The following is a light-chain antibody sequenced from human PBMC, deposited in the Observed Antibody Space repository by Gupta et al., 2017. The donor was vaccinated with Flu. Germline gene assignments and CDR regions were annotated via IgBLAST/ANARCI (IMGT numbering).Light chain of an antibody. CDR3: MQALQVRT. CDR2: LGS. V-gene: IGKV2-28*01. CDR1: QSLLDSNGYNY. Sequence: EIVMTQSPLSLPVPPGEPASISCRSSQSLLDSNGYNYLDWYLQKPGQSPQLLIYLGSNRASGVPDRFSGSGSGTDFTLKISRVEAEDVGVYYCMQALQVRTFGQGTKVEIK. J-gene: IGKJ1*01.